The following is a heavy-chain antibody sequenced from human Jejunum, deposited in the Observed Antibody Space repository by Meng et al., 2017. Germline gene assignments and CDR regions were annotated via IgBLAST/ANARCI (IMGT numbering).Heavy chain of an antibody. CDR2: IKEDGNEF. V-gene: IGHV3-7*01. J-gene: IGHJ4*02. CDR1: GFTFSDPW. D-gene: IGHD3-10*01. CDR3: VSIRRGYSYFDY. Sequence: GGSLRLSCVASGFTFSDPWMSWVRQPPGKGLEWVANIKEDGNEFYYVDSVKGRFIISRDNVKNSLYLQMNSLTVDDTAVYYCVSIRRGYSYFDYWGQGTLATVSS.